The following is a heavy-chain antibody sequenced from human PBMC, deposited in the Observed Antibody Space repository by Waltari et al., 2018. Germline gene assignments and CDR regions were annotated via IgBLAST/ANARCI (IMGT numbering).Heavy chain of an antibody. J-gene: IGHJ6*02. V-gene: IGHV3-21*01. D-gene: IGHD6-13*01. CDR2: ISSSSSYI. Sequence: EVQLVESGGGLVKPGGSLRLSCAASGFTFSSYRMNWVRQAPGKGLEWVSSISSSSSYIYYADSGKGRFTISRDNAKNSLYLQMNSLRAEDTAVYYCARAPAAAGMLYYYYYGMDVWGQGTTVTVSS. CDR1: GFTFSSYR. CDR3: ARAPAAAGMLYYYYYGMDV.